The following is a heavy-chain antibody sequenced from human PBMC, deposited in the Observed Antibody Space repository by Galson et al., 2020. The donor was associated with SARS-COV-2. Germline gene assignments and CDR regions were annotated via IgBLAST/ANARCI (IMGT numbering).Heavy chain of an antibody. CDR2: VNGHGNST. CDR3: ARNRAWSWYFDL. CDR1: RFSFSDYW. D-gene: IGHD3-3*01. Sequence: GSLRLSCGGSRFSFSDYWIHWVRQVPGKGLEWISRVNGHGNSTSYADSVKGRFTISRDNSRNTVYLHMSAVSVEDTAVYFCARNRAWSWYFDLWGPGTLVTV. J-gene: IGHJ2*01. V-gene: IGHV3-74*01.